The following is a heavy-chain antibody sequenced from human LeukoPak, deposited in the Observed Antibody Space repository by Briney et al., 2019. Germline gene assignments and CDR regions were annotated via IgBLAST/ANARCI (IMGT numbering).Heavy chain of an antibody. J-gene: IGHJ3*02. V-gene: IGHV3-9*01. Sequence: GGSLRLSCAASGCTFDDYAMHWVRQAPGKGLERVSGISWNSGSIGYADSVKGRFTISRDNAKNSLYLQMNSLRAEDTALYYCAKELSSAWSDAFDIWGQGTMVTLSS. CDR2: ISWNSGSI. D-gene: IGHD6-19*01. CDR1: GCTFDDYA. CDR3: AKELSSAWSDAFDI.